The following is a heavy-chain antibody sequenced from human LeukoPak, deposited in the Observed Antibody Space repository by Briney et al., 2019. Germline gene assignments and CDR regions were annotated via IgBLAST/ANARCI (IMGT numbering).Heavy chain of an antibody. V-gene: IGHV4-31*03. J-gene: IGHJ6*02. Sequence: PSETLSLTCTVSGGSVSRGGDYWSWTRQRPGEGLEWIVYMCYGRGTYYNPSLKSRVTMSVDTSKNQFSLTLTSVTAADTAVYYCASRTPNLGDSGAGSSYYYYSGVDVWGQGNSVTVSS. CDR3: ASRTPNLGDSGAGSSYYYYSGVDV. D-gene: IGHD3-10*01. CDR1: GGSVSRGGDY. CDR2: MCYGRGT.